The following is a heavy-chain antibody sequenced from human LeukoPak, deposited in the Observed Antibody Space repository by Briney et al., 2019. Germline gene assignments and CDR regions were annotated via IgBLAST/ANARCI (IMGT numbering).Heavy chain of an antibody. CDR1: GFTFSSYA. Sequence: GGSLRLSCAASGFTFSSYAMSWVRQAPGKGLEWVSAISGSGGSTYYADSVKGRFTISSDNSKNTLYLQMNSLRAEDTAVYYCAKDRARYGDYGPLNYWGQGTLATVSS. J-gene: IGHJ4*02. V-gene: IGHV3-23*01. D-gene: IGHD4-17*01. CDR2: ISGSGGST. CDR3: AKDRARYGDYGPLNY.